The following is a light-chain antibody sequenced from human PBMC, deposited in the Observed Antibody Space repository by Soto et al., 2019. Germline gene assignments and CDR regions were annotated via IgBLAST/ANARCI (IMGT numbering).Light chain of an antibody. CDR2: DVS. CDR3: SSYTSSSTLV. CDR1: SSDVGGYNY. V-gene: IGLV2-14*01. J-gene: IGLJ2*01. Sequence: QSVLTQPASVSGSPGQSITISCTGTSSDVGGYNYVSWYQQHPGKAPKLMIYDVSNRPSGVSNRFSGSKSGNTASLPISGLQAEDEVDYYCSSYTSSSTLVFGGGTKLTVL.